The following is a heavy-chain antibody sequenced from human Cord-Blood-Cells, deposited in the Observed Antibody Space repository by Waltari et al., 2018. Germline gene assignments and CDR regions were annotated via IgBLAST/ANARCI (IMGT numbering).Heavy chain of an antibody. V-gene: IGHV3-23*01. CDR1: GFTFSSYA. D-gene: IGHD1-1*01. CDR3: ASSKTGGRIDNWYFDL. CDR2: ISGSGGST. Sequence: EVQLLESGGGLVQPGGSLRLSCAASGFTFSSYAMSWVRQAPGKGLEWVSAISGSGGSTYYADSVKGRFTISRDNSKNTLYLQMNSLRAEDTAVYYCASSKTGGRIDNWYFDLWGRGTLVTVSS. J-gene: IGHJ2*01.